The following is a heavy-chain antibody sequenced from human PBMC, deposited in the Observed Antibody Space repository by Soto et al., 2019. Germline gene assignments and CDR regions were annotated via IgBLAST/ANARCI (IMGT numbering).Heavy chain of an antibody. CDR1: GGSISSCGYY. CDR2: IYYSGST. D-gene: IGHD2-2*01. J-gene: IGHJ6*02. Sequence: SETLSLTCTVSGGSISSCGYYWIWIRQPPGKGLEWIGYIYYSGSTYYNPSLKSRVTISVDTSKNQFSLKLSSVTAADTAVYYCARGLLGQLPFPMDVWGQGTTVTVSS. CDR3: ARGLLGQLPFPMDV. V-gene: IGHV4-30-4*08.